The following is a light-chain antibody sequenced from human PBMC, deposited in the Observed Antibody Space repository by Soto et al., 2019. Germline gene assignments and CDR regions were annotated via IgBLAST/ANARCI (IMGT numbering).Light chain of an antibody. CDR1: QSVSSSY. CDR3: QQWGT. J-gene: IGKJ1*01. Sequence: EIVLTQSPGTLSLSPGERATLSCRASQSVSSSYLAWYQQKPGQAPRLLIYGASSRATGIPDRFSGSGSGTDFTLTSSRLEPGDFAVYYCQQWGTFGQGTKVEIK. CDR2: GAS. V-gene: IGKV3-20*01.